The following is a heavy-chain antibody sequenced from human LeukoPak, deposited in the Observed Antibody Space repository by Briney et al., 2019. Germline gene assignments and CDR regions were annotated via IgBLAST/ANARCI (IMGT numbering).Heavy chain of an antibody. D-gene: IGHD3-3*01. J-gene: IGHJ4*02. CDR3: AKDRTKQAY. V-gene: IGHV3-7*03. CDR2: IKEDGSDK. Sequence: GGSLRLSCAASGFTFSNYWMSWVRQTPGKGLEWVANIKEDGSDKYYVDSLKGRFTISRDNAKNSLYLQMNSLRAEDTAVYYCAKDRTKQAYWGQGTLVTVSS. CDR1: GFTFSNYW.